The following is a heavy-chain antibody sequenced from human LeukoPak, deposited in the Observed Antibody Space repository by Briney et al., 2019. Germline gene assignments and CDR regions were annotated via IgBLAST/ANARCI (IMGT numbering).Heavy chain of an antibody. CDR3: ARERPRTYYYDSSGYYEPDAFDI. CDR1: GSTFSSYW. CDR2: ISGSGGST. Sequence: GSLRLSCEASGSTFSSYWVHWVRQAPGKGLEWVSAISGSGGSTYYADSVKGRFTISRDNSKNTLYLQMNSLRAEDTAVYYCARERPRTYYYDSSGYYEPDAFDIWGQGTMVTVSS. D-gene: IGHD3-22*01. V-gene: IGHV3-23*01. J-gene: IGHJ3*02.